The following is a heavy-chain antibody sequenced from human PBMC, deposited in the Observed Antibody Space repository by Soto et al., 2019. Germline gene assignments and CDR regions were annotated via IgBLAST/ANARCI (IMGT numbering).Heavy chain of an antibody. CDR1: GFTFSSYA. CDR2: ISYDGSNK. J-gene: IGHJ3*02. CDR3: ARDSPYLWSNDAFDI. Sequence: GGSLRLSCAASGFTFSSYAMHWVRQAPGKGLEWVAVISYDGSNKYYADSVKGRFTISRDNSKNTLYLQMNSLRAEDTAVYYCARDSPYLWSNDAFDIWGQGTMVTVSS. D-gene: IGHD2-21*01. V-gene: IGHV3-30-3*01.